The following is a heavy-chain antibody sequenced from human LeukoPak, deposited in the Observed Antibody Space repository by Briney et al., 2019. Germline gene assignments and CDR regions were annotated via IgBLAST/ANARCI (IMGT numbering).Heavy chain of an antibody. J-gene: IGHJ3*02. CDR3: ATILGYCSSTSCPTDAFDI. CDR1: GYAFTSYD. V-gene: IGHV1-8*01. D-gene: IGHD2-2*01. Sequence: ASVKVSCKASGYAFTSYDINWVRQATGQGLEWMGYMNPNSGNTGSAQKFQGRVTMTEGTSTDTAYMELSSLRSEDTAVYYCATILGYCSSTSCPTDAFDIWGQGTMVTVSS. CDR2: MNPNSGNT.